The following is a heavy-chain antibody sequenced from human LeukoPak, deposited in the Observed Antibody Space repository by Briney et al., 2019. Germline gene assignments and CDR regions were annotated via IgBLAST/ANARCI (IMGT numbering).Heavy chain of an antibody. Sequence: SRRPSCAAPGFTFTDYHMAWIRQAVGKGLGWGSYISSRSYRKCAVSVEGRFTISRDNAKNSLYLQMNSQRADDRAEYCCVRAPYGDYLGIYWFDPWGQGTLVTVSS. D-gene: IGHD4-17*01. J-gene: IGHJ5*02. CDR1: GFTFTDYH. CDR3: VRAPYGDYLGIYWFDP. V-gene: IGHV3-11*06. CDR2: ISSRSYR.